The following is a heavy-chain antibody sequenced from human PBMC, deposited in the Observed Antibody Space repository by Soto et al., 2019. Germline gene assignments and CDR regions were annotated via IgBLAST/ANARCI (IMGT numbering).Heavy chain of an antibody. Sequence: SETLSLTCAVSGGSMSSGGYSWSWIRQPPGKGLEWIGYIYHNGSPYYNPSLKSRVTISVDRSKNQFSLKLSSVTAADTAVYYCARVPAVWGQGTTVTVSS. CDR3: ARVPAV. V-gene: IGHV4-30-2*01. CDR1: GGSMSSGGYS. CDR2: IYHNGSP. J-gene: IGHJ6*02.